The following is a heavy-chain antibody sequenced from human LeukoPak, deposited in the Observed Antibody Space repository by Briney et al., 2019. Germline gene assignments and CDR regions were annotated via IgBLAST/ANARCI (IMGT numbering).Heavy chain of an antibody. V-gene: IGHV3-53*01. Sequence: GGSLRLSCAASGFTFSSYAMSWVRQAPGKGLEWVSVLYSGGNTYYADSVKGRFTISRDNSKNTLYLQMNSLRAEDTAVYYCARSRDGYNRGFDYWGQGTLVTISS. CDR1: GFTFSSYA. J-gene: IGHJ4*02. D-gene: IGHD5-24*01. CDR3: ARSRDGYNRGFDY. CDR2: LYSGGNT.